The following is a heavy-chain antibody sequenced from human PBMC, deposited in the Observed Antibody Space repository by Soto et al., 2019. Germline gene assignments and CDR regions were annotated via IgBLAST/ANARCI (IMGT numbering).Heavy chain of an antibody. CDR2: INHSGST. J-gene: IGHJ4*02. D-gene: IGHD2-15*01. Sequence: QVQLQQWGAGLLKPSETLSLTCAVYGGSFSGYYWSWIRQPPGKGLEWIGEINHSGSTNYNPSLKSRVTISVDTSKNQYYLKLSYVTAADTSVYYCARAAPRYCSGGSCYAGRDYWDLGTLVTVSS. CDR1: GGSFSGYY. V-gene: IGHV4-34*01. CDR3: ARAAPRYCSGGSCYAGRDY.